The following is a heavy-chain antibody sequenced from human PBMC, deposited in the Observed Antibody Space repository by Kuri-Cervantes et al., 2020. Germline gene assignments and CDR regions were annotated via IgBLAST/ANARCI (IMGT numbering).Heavy chain of an antibody. CDR1: GGSISGSSYY. CDR3: ARDAQV. V-gene: IGHV4-61*05. Sequence: SETLSLTCTVSGGSISGSSYYWGWIRQPPGKGLEWIGHICTSGSTNYNPSLKSRVTISVDKSKNQFSLRLTSVTAADTAVYYCARDAQVWGKGTTVTVSS. D-gene: IGHD2-2*01. CDR2: ICTSGST. J-gene: IGHJ6*04.